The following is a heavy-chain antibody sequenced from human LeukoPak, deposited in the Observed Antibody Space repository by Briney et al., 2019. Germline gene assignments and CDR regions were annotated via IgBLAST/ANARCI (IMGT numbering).Heavy chain of an antibody. Sequence: ASVKVSCKASGGTFSSYTISWVRQAPGQGHEWMGWISASNGNTKYAQNFEGRVTMTTNTSTSTAYMELRSLRSDDTAVFYCARAGAQYTSHFDYWGQGTLVTVSS. D-gene: IGHD7-27*01. J-gene: IGHJ4*02. CDR2: ISASNGNT. CDR3: ARAGAQYTSHFDY. CDR1: GGTFSSYT. V-gene: IGHV1-18*01.